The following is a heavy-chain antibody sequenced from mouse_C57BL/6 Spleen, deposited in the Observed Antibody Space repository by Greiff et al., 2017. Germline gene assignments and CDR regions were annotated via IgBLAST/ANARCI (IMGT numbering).Heavy chain of an antibody. V-gene: IGHV6-6*01. D-gene: IGHD1-1*02. CDR3: TPRGYYVLAY. Sequence: EVQVVESGGGLAQPGGSMKLSCAASGFTFSDAGMGWVRQSPGQGLERVAEIRNKANNHATYYAESGKGRLTISRYDAKSGVYLQMNSLRAEDTGIYYCTPRGYYVLAYWGQGTLVTVSA. CDR1: GFTFSDAG. J-gene: IGHJ3*01. CDR2: IRNKANNHAT.